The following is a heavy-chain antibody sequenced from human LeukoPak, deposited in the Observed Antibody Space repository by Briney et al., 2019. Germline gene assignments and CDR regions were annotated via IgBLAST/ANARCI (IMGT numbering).Heavy chain of an antibody. V-gene: IGHV3-21*01. CDR3: ARDARVATYNY. D-gene: IGHD5-12*01. CDR1: GFTFSSYS. CDR2: ISSSGSYI. J-gene: IGHJ4*02. Sequence: GSLRLSCAASGFTFSSYSMNWVRQAPGKGLEWVSSISSSGSYIYYADSVKGRFTISRDNAKNSLYLQMNSLRAEDTAVYYCARDARVATYNYWGQGTLVTVSS.